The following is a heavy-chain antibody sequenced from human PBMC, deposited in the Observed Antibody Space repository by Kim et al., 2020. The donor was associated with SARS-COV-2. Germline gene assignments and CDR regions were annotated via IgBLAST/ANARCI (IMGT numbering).Heavy chain of an antibody. CDR1: GGSFSGYY. J-gene: IGHJ5*02. CDR2: INHSGST. Sequence: SETLSLTCAVYGGSFSGYYWSWIRQPPGKGLEWIGEINHSGSTNYNPSLKSRVTISVDTSKNQFSLKLSSVTAADTAVYYCARGRIAAAGHNWFDPWGQG. D-gene: IGHD6-13*01. V-gene: IGHV4-34*01. CDR3: ARGRIAAAGHNWFDP.